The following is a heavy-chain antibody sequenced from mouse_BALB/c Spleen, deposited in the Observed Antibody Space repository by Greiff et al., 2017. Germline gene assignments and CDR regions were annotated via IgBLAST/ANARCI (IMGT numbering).Heavy chain of an antibody. V-gene: IGHV3-6*02. J-gene: IGHJ4*01. Sequence: VQLKESGPGLVKPSQSLSLTCSVTGYSITSGYYWNWIRQFPGNKLEWMGYISYDGSNNYNPSLKNRISITRDTSKNQFFLKLNSVTTEDTATYYCARGGLDGNYVGAMDYWGQGTSVTVSS. D-gene: IGHD2-1*01. CDR2: ISYDGSN. CDR3: ARGGLDGNYVGAMDY. CDR1: GYSITSGYY.